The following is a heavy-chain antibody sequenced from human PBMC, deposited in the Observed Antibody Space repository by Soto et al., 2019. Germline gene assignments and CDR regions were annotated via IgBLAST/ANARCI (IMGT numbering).Heavy chain of an antibody. CDR3: AKDRRIAARRGIDAFDI. J-gene: IGHJ3*02. Sequence: EVQLVESGGVVVQPGGSLRLSCAASGFTFDDYTMHWVRQAPGKGLEWVSLISWDGGSTYYADSVKGRFTISRDNSKNSLYLQMNSLRTEDTALYYCAKDRRIAARRGIDAFDIWGQGTMVTVSS. V-gene: IGHV3-43*01. D-gene: IGHD6-6*01. CDR2: ISWDGGST. CDR1: GFTFDDYT.